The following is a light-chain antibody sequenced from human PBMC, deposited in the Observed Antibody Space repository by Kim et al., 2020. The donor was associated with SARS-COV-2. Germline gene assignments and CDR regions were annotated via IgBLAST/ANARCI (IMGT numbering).Light chain of an antibody. CDR3: QQSYDTPYS. CDR2: AAS. CDR1: QSISIY. Sequence: SASAGDRVAITCRSSQSISIYLNWYQQKPMKAPKLLIYAASSLQSGVPSRFSGSGSGTDFTLTISSLQPEDFAAYYCQQSYDTPYSFGQGTKLEI. V-gene: IGKV1-39*01. J-gene: IGKJ2*03.